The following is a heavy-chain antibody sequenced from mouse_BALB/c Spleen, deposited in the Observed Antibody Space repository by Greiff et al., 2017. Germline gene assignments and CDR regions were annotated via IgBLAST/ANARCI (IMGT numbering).Heavy chain of an antibody. Sequence: EVQLVESGGGLVQPGGSLKLSCAASGFTFSSYAMSWVRQTPEKRLEWVASISSGGSTYYPDSVKGRFTISRDNAKNTLYLQMSSLRSEDTAMYYCARHDRNYDNTWFAYWGQGTLVTVSA. CDR2: ISSGGST. J-gene: IGHJ3*01. CDR1: GFTFSSYA. CDR3: ARHDRNYDNTWFAY. D-gene: IGHD2-4*01. V-gene: IGHV5-9-3*01.